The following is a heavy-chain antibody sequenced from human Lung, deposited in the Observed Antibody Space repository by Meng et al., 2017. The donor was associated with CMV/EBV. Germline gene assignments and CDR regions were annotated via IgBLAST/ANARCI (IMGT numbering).Heavy chain of an antibody. J-gene: IGHJ6*01. V-gene: IGHV3-48*03. CDR1: SFSSYE. CDR3: ARSSGWLTPGGYGMDV. Sequence: SFSSYEMNWVRQAPGKGLEWGAYISTSGTTIYYADSERGRFTISRDNAKNSLFLQMNSLRAEDTAVYYCARSSGWLTPGGYGMDVWGQGTPVTGAS. D-gene: IGHD2-15*01. CDR2: ISTSGTTI.